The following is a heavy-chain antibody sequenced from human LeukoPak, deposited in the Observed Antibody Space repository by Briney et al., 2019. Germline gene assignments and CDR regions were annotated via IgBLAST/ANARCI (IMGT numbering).Heavy chain of an antibody. CDR3: AREARIAAAGTIDY. CDR2: IIPILGIA. V-gene: IGHV1-69*04. CDR1: GGTFSSYA. Sequence: ASVKVSCKASGGTFSSYAISWVRQAPGQGLEWMGRIIPILGIANYAQKFQGRVTITADKSTSTAYMELSSLRSEDTAVYYCAREARIAAAGTIDYWGQGTLVTVSS. J-gene: IGHJ4*02. D-gene: IGHD6-13*01.